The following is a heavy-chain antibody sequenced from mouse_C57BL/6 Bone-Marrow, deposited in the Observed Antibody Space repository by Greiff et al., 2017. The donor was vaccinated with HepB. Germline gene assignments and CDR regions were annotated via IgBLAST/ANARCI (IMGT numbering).Heavy chain of an antibody. CDR2: INPNNGGT. CDR1: GYTFTDYY. D-gene: IGHD2-1*01. J-gene: IGHJ3*01. V-gene: IGHV1-26*01. Sequence: VQLQQSGPELVKPGASVKISCKASGYTFTDYYMNWVKQSHGKSLEWIGDINPNNGGTSYNQKFKGKATLTVDKSSSTAYMELRSLTSEDSAVYYCAIYYGNYHAWFAYWGQGTLVTVSA. CDR3: AIYYGNYHAWFAY.